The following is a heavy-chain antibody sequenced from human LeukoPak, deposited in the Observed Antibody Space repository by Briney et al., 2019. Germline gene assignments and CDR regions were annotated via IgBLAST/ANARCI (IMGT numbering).Heavy chain of an antibody. Sequence: PGGSLRLSCAASGFTFSSFWMSWVRQAPGKGLVWVSRINSDGSSTSYADSVKGRFTISRDNAKNTLYLQMNSLRAEDTAVYYCARVGYCSSTSCYVLWRSHYYYGMDVWGQGTTVTVSS. CDR1: GFTFSSFW. CDR3: ARVGYCSSTSCYVLWRSHYYYGMDV. V-gene: IGHV3-74*01. CDR2: INSDGSST. D-gene: IGHD2-2*01. J-gene: IGHJ6*02.